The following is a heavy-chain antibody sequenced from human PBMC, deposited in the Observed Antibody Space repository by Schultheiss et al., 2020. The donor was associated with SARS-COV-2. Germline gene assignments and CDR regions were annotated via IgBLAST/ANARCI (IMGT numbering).Heavy chain of an antibody. CDR1: GFTFSSYA. D-gene: IGHD1-14*01. J-gene: IGHJ6*02. CDR3: ARAINDYYGMDV. V-gene: IGHV4-34*01. Sequence: GSLRLSCAASGFTFSSYAMHWVRQAPGKGLVWIGEINHSGSTNYNPSLKSRVTISVDTSKNQFSLKLSSVTAADTAVYYCARAINDYYGMDVWGQGTTVTVSS. CDR2: INHSGST.